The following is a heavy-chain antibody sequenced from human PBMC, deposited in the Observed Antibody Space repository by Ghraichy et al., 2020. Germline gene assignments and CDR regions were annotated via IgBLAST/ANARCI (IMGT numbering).Heavy chain of an antibody. Sequence: GGSLRLSCAASGFTFSSYSMNWVRQAPGKGLEWVSSISSSSSYIYYADSVKGRFTISRDNAKNSLYLQMNSLRAEDTAVYYCARMGTYGDYEVDYWGQGTLVIVSS. D-gene: IGHD4-17*01. CDR1: GFTFSSYS. CDR2: ISSSSSYI. V-gene: IGHV3-21*01. J-gene: IGHJ4*02. CDR3: ARMGTYGDYEVDY.